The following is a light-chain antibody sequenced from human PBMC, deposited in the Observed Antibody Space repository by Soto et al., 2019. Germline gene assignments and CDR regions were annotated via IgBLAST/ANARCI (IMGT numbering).Light chain of an antibody. V-gene: IGKV1-5*01. CDR3: QNYNSFSRYT. CDR1: QSINTW. CDR2: DAS. J-gene: IGKJ2*01. Sequence: DIQMTQSPSTLSASVGDRVTITCRASQSINTWLAWYQQKPGKAPKLLIYDASSLESGVPSRFSGGGSATEFTRTIDRLQPDDSATYYCQNYNSFSRYTFGQGTKLEIK.